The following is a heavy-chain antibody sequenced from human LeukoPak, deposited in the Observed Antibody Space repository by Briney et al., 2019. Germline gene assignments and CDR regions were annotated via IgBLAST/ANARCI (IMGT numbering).Heavy chain of an antibody. D-gene: IGHD5-12*01. J-gene: IGHJ4*02. CDR3: AKNRWGSVATPDS. CDR2: IRYDGSNT. Sequence: PGGSLRLSCTASGFGFSDYDIHWVRLAPDKGLEWVTFIRYDGSNTYAESVKGRFTISRDNSKNTVYLQMNSLAIEDTAIYYCAKNRWGSVATPDSWGQGTVVTVSS. CDR1: GFGFSDYD. V-gene: IGHV3-30*02.